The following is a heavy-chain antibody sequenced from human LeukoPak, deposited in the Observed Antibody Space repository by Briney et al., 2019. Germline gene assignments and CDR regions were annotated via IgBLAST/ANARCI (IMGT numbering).Heavy chain of an antibody. CDR3: ARTIYSNYWFDP. CDR1: AYTFTSNY. Sequence: GASVKVSCKAFAYTFTSNYMHWARQAPGQGLEWMGWINPNSGGTNYAQKFQGRVTMTRDTSISTAYMELSRLRSDDTAVYYCARTIYSNYWFDPWGQGTLVTVSS. D-gene: IGHD4-11*01. V-gene: IGHV1-2*02. J-gene: IGHJ5*02. CDR2: INPNSGGT.